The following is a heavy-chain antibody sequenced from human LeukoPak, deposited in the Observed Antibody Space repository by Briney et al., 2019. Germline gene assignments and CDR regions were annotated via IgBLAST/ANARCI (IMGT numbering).Heavy chain of an antibody. J-gene: IGHJ4*02. V-gene: IGHV3-30-3*01. CDR3: ASRSAAVAVAGGLDY. D-gene: IGHD6-19*01. Sequence: QPGRSLRLSCAASGFPFTSYGIHWVRQAPGRGLEWVAFVSYDGSSQYYADSVKGRFTISRDNSKDTLYLQMDNLRAEDTAVYYCASRSAAVAVAGGLDYWGQGALVTVSS. CDR2: VSYDGSSQ. CDR1: GFPFTSYG.